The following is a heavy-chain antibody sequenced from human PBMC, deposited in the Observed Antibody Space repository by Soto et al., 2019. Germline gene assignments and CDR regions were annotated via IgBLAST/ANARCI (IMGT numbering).Heavy chain of an antibody. Sequence: QLQLQESGPGLVKPSETLSLTCTVSGGSISSNGYYWGWIRQPPGKGLEWIGSVYYSGSANYNPALRSRLTMSVDTSKNQFSLKPISVTAADTAVYYCAKRPKRGSYSWCFDYWGQGTLVTVSS. V-gene: IGHV4-39*01. J-gene: IGHJ4*02. D-gene: IGHD1-26*01. CDR3: AKRPKRGSYSWCFDY. CDR1: GGSISSNGYY. CDR2: VYYSGSA.